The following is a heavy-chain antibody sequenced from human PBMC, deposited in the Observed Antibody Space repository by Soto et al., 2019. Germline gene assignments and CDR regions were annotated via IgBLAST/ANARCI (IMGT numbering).Heavy chain of an antibody. Sequence: QVQLQESGPGLVKPSQTLSLTCTVSGGSISSGDYYWSWIRQPPGKGLEWIGYIYYSGSTYYNPSRKSRVTXXVXTXXNQFSLKLSSVTAADTAVYYCARDWDSSGKSGFDPWGQGTLVTVSS. V-gene: IGHV4-30-4*01. CDR2: IYYSGST. D-gene: IGHD3-22*01. CDR1: GGSISSGDYY. J-gene: IGHJ5*02. CDR3: ARDWDSSGKSGFDP.